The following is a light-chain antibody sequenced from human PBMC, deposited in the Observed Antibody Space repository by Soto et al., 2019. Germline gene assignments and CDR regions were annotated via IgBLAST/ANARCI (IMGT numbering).Light chain of an antibody. CDR1: QTLDSM. CDR2: SAS. CDR3: QQYKDWPTT. J-gene: IGKJ1*01. V-gene: IGKV3-15*01. Sequence: IVLTQSPATLSVSPGERATLSCWASQTLDSMVAWYQQKSGQAPRLLIYSASARATGVPARFSGYGSGTDFTFTISSLQSEDLGVYYCQQYKDWPTTFGQGTKVEV.